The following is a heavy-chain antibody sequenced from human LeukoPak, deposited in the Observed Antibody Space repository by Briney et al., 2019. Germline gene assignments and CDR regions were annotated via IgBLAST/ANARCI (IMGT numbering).Heavy chain of an antibody. J-gene: IGHJ4*02. CDR3: ARHRWNDEFYFDY. CDR2: IYYSGST. V-gene: IGHV4-39*01. CDR1: GGSISINNYY. D-gene: IGHD1-1*01. Sequence: KPSETLSLTCTVSGGSISINNYYWGWIRQPPGKGLEWIGNIYYSGSTYYNQSLKSRVTISVDTSKNQFSLNLRSVTAADTAVYYCARHRWNDEFYFDYWGQGTLVTVSS.